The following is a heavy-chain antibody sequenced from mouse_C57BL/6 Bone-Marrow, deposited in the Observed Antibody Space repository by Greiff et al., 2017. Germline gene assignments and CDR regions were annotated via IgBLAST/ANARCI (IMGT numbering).Heavy chain of an antibody. CDR2: IYPGSGST. V-gene: IGHV1-55*01. D-gene: IGHD6-1*01. CDR3: AREGSSYYFDY. Sequence: QVQLQQPGAELVKPGASVKMSCKASGYTFTSYWITWVKQRPGQGLEWIGDIYPGSGSTNYNEKFKSKATLTGDPSSSTAYMQISSLTYEDSAVYYCAREGSSYYFDYWGQGTTLTVSS. J-gene: IGHJ2*01. CDR1: GYTFTSYW.